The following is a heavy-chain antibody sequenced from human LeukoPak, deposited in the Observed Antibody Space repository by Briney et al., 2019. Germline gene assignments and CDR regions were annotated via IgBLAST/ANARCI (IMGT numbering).Heavy chain of an antibody. D-gene: IGHD6-19*01. V-gene: IGHV3-11*04. CDR3: ARDVSVAGTKYFDY. J-gene: IGHJ4*02. Sequence: GGSLRLSCAASGFTFSNYAMSWVRQAPGKGLEWVSYISSSGSTIYYADSVKGRFTISRDNAKNSLYLQMNSLRAEDTAVYYCARDVSVAGTKYFDYWGQGTLVTVSS. CDR1: GFTFSNYA. CDR2: ISSSGSTI.